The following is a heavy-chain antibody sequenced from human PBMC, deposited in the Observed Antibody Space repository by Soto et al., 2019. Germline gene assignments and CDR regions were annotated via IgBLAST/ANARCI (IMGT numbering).Heavy chain of an antibody. D-gene: IGHD6-13*01. CDR3: ASKPLRGSRTGP. Sequence: PGGSLRLSSAASGFTFSDYYMSWIRQAPGKGLEWVSYISSSGSTIYYADSVKGRFTISRDNAKNSLYLQMNSLRAEDTAVYYCASKPLRGSRTGPWGQGTLVTVSS. CDR1: GFTFSDYY. V-gene: IGHV3-11*01. J-gene: IGHJ5*02. CDR2: ISSSGSTI.